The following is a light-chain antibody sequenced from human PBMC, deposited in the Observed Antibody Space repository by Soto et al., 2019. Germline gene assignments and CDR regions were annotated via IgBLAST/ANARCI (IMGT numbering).Light chain of an antibody. CDR1: QAVSTW. J-gene: IGKJ4*01. CDR3: QQANSFPRT. CDR2: AAS. Sequence: DIQMTQSPSFVSASVGDRTTITCRASQAVSTWLAWYQQKPGDAPKLLIYAASTLQSGVPSRFSGSGSGTDFTRTIRSLQPEDFATYYCQQANSFPRTFGGGAKVLSK. V-gene: IGKV1-12*01.